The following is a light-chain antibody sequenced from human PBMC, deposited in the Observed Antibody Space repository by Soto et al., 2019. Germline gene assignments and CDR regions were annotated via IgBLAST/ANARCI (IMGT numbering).Light chain of an antibody. V-gene: IGKV2-24*01. J-gene: IGKJ2*01. CDR3: MQATQFPLT. Sequence: EIVMTQTPLSSPVTLGQPASISCRSSQSLGHSDGNTYLSWLQQMPGQPPRLLLYKISDRFFGVPDRFSGSGAGTDFTLKISRVEAEDVGVYYCMQATQFPLTFGQGTKLEI. CDR2: KIS. CDR1: QSLGHSDGNTY.